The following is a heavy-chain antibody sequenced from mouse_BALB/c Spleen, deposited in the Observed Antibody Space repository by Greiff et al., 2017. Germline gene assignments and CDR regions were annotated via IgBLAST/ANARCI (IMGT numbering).Heavy chain of an antibody. CDR3: ARWGLRHDAWFAY. D-gene: IGHD2-4*01. CDR1: GYTFTEYT. J-gene: IGHJ3*01. Sequence: VQLQQSGPELVKPGASVKISCKTSGYTFTEYTMHWVKQSHGKSLEWIGGINPNNGGTSYNQKFKGKATMTVDKSSSTAYMELARLTSEDSAIYYCARWGLRHDAWFAYWGQGTLVTVSA. V-gene: IGHV1-18*01. CDR2: INPNNGGT.